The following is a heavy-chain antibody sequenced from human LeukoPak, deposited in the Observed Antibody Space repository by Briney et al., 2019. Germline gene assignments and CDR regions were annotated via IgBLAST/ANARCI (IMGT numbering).Heavy chain of an antibody. J-gene: IGHJ4*02. CDR2: INSDGSST. CDR1: GFTFSSYW. Sequence: GGSLRLSCAASGFTFSSYWMHWVRQAPGKGLVWVSRINSDGSSTSYADSVKGRFTISRDNAKNTLYLQMNSLRAEDTAVYYCARASMVRGVYYLDYWGQGTLVTVSS. V-gene: IGHV3-74*01. D-gene: IGHD3-10*01. CDR3: ARASMVRGVYYLDY.